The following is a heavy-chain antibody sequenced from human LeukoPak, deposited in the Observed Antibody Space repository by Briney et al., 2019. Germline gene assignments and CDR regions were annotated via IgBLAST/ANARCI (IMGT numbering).Heavy chain of an antibody. J-gene: IGHJ6*03. CDR3: ASSRGSHMDV. CDR2: INHSGST. D-gene: IGHD3-10*01. Sequence: SETLSLTCAVYGGSFSGYYWSWIRQPPGKGLEWIGEINHSGSTNYNPSLKSRVTISVDTSKNQFSLKLSSVTAADTAVYYCASSRGSHMDVWGKGTTVTVSS. V-gene: IGHV4-34*01. CDR1: GGSFSGYY.